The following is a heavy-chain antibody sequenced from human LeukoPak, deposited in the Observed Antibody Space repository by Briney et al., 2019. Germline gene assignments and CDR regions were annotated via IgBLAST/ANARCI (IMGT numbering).Heavy chain of an antibody. CDR2: IRSKAYGGTT. CDR1: GFTIGDYV. J-gene: IGHJ6*03. Sequence: GGSLRLSCTASGFTIGDYVMSWVRQAPGKGLEWVGFIRSKAYGGTTEYAASVKGRFTISRDDSKRIAYLQMNSLKTEDTAVYYCTRDRGYMDVWGKGTTVTVSS. V-gene: IGHV3-49*04. CDR3: TRDRGYMDV. D-gene: IGHD1-26*01.